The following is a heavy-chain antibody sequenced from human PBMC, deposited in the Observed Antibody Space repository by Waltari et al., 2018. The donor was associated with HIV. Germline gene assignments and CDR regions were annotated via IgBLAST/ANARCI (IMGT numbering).Heavy chain of an antibody. CDR3: ASDYYDSSGYGTFDY. V-gene: IGHV4-4*07. CDR2: IYTSGSP. Sequence: QVQLQESGPGLVKPSETLSLTCTVSGGSISSYYWSWIRQPAGKGLEWIGRIYTSGSPNYNPSLKSRVTMSVDTSKNQFSLKLSSVTAADTAVYYCASDYYDSSGYGTFDYWGQGTLVTVSS. J-gene: IGHJ4*02. D-gene: IGHD3-22*01. CDR1: GGSISSYY.